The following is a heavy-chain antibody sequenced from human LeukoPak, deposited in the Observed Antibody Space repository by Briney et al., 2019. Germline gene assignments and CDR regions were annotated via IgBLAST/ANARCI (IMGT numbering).Heavy chain of an antibody. V-gene: IGHV3-21*01. Sequence: GGSLRLSCAASGFTFSSYSMNWVRQAPGKGLEWVSSISSSSSYIYYADSVKGRFTISRDNAKNSLYLQMNSLRAEDTAVYYCARDEYYGSGSVRYYYYGMDVWGQGTTVTVSS. CDR2: ISSSSSYI. D-gene: IGHD3-10*01. CDR3: ARDEYYGSGSVRYYYYGMDV. J-gene: IGHJ6*02. CDR1: GFTFSSYS.